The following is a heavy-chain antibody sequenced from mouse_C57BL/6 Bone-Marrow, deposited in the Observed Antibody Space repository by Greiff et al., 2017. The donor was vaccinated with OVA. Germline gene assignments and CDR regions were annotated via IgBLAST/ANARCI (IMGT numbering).Heavy chain of an antibody. V-gene: IGHV1-50*01. CDR1: GYTFTSYW. Sequence: QVQLQQPGAELVKPGASVKLSCKASGYTFTSYWMQWVKQRPGQGLEWIGEIDPSDSYTNYHQKFKGKATLTVDTSSSTAYMQLSSLTAEDAAVYYCARGLRFAYWGQGTLVTVSA. J-gene: IGHJ3*01. D-gene: IGHD3-1*01. CDR2: IDPSDSYT. CDR3: ARGLRFAY.